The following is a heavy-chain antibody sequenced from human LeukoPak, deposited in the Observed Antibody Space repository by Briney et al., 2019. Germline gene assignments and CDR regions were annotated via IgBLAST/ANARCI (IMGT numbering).Heavy chain of an antibody. CDR1: GNSISSGYW. CDR2: IYRSGST. CDR3: ARKSPSPNWFDP. J-gene: IGHJ5*02. V-gene: IGHV4-38-2*02. Sequence: SETLSLTCTVSGNSISSGYWWGWIRQPPGKGLEWIASIYRSGSTYYNPSLKSRVTISVDTSKNQFSLRLSSVTAADTAVYYCARKSPSPNWFDPWGQGTLVTVSS.